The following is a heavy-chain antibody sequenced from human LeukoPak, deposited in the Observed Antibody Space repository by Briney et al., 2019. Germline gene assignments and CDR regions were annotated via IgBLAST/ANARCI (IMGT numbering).Heavy chain of an antibody. CDR2: IRYDGSAQ. CDR3: ATDGDTVMVGVFDY. V-gene: IGHV3-30*02. J-gene: IGHJ4*02. D-gene: IGHD5-18*01. Sequence: PGGSLRLSCATSGFNFRSYGMHWARQAPGKGPEWVAFIRYDGSAQYYADSVEGRFTMSRDNSKNTVYLQMDSLRAGDTAVYYCATDGDTVMVGVFDYWGQGTLVTVSS. CDR1: GFNFRSYG.